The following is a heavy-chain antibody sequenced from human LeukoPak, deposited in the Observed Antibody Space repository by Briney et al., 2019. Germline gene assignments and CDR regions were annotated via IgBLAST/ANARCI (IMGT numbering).Heavy chain of an antibody. CDR3: AREHGDYRFDY. J-gene: IGHJ4*02. CDR2: IYYSGST. CDR1: GGSISSGDYY. V-gene: IGHV4-30-4*01. Sequence: SETLSLTCTVSGGSISSGDYYWSWIRQPPGEGLEWIGYIYYSGSTYYNPSLKSRVTISVDTSKNQFSLKLSSVTAAGTAVYYCAREHGDYRFDYWGQGTLVTVSS. D-gene: IGHD4-17*01.